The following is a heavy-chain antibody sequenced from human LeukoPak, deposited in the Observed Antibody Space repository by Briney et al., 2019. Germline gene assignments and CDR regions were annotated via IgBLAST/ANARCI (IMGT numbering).Heavy chain of an antibody. CDR2: INRSGST. J-gene: IGHJ4*02. CDR3: ARQAARGFDY. V-gene: IGHV4-34*01. D-gene: IGHD6-6*01. CDR1: GGSFSGYY. Sequence: PSETLSLTCAVYGGSFSGYYWSWIRQPPGKGLEWIGEINRSGSTNYNPSLKSRVTISVDTSKNQFSLKLSSVTAADTAVHYCARQAARGFDYWGQGTLVTVSS.